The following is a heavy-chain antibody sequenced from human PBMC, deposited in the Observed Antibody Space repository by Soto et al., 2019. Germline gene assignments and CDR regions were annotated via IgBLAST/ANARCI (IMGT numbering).Heavy chain of an antibody. Sequence: SETLSLTCTVSGASIISTTKYWGWIRQPPGRGLEWIGTISSIGSTYYNPSLEGRVTISVDTSKNQLSLRVNSVTAADTAVYYCLRVVEAATRHTDFDSWGQGILVTVSS. J-gene: IGHJ4*02. CDR3: LRVVEAATRHTDFDS. CDR1: GASIISTTKY. V-gene: IGHV4-39*01. CDR2: ISSIGST. D-gene: IGHD2-15*01.